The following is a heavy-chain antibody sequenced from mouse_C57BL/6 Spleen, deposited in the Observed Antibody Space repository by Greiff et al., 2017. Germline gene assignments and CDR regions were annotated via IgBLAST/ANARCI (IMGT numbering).Heavy chain of an antibody. V-gene: IGHV1-9*01. J-gene: IGHJ3*01. CDR3: ARSPNWDGAY. D-gene: IGHD4-1*01. CDR2: ILPGSGST. CDR1: GYTFTGYW. Sequence: VQLQQSGAELMKPGASVKLSCKATGYTFTGYWIEWVKQRPGHGLEWIGEILPGSGSTNYTEKFKGKATFTADTSANTAYMQLNSLTTEDSAIYYCARSPNWDGAYWGQGTLVTVSA.